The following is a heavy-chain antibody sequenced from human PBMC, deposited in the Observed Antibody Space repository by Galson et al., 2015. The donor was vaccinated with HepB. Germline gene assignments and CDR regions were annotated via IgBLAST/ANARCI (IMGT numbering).Heavy chain of an antibody. J-gene: IGHJ4*02. D-gene: IGHD2-15*01. Sequence: SLRLSCAASGFTVSSNYMSWVRQAPGKGLEWVSVIYSGGSTYYADSVKGRFTISRDNSKNTLYLQMNSLRAEDTAVYYCARGPREVEAVVVDWGQGTLVTVSS. CDR1: GFTVSSNY. CDR2: IYSGGST. CDR3: ARGPREVEAVVVD. V-gene: IGHV3-66*01.